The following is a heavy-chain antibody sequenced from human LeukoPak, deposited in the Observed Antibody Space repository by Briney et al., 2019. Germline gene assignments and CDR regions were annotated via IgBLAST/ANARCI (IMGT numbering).Heavy chain of an antibody. CDR2: ISSDESNK. J-gene: IGHJ4*02. V-gene: IGHV3-30*18. Sequence: GGSLRLSCAASGFTFSTYGMHWVRQAPGKGLEWVAVISSDESNKYYGDSVRGRFTISRDNSKNTLYLQMNSLRPEDTAVYYCAKEAIWGQGTLVTVSS. CDR1: GFTFSTYG. D-gene: IGHD5-24*01. CDR3: AKEAI.